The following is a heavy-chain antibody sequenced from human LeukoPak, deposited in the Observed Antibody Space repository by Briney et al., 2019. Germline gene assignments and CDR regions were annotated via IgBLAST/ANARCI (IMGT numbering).Heavy chain of an antibody. Sequence: SVKVSCKASGGTFSSYAISWVQQAPGQGLEWMGGIIPIFGTANYAQKFQGRVTITTDESTSTAYMELSSLRSEDTAVYYCARERHDYGGNFIDYWGQGTLVTVSS. V-gene: IGHV1-69*05. J-gene: IGHJ4*02. D-gene: IGHD4-23*01. CDR3: ARERHDYGGNFIDY. CDR2: IIPIFGTA. CDR1: GGTFSSYA.